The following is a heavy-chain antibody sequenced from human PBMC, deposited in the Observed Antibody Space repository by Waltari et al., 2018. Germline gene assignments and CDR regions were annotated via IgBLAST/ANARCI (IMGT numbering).Heavy chain of an antibody. V-gene: IGHV4-39*01. CDR1: GGSISSRSYY. CDR2: IYYSGST. Sequence: QLQLQESGPGLVKPSETLSFTCTVSGGSISSRSYYGGWIRQPPGKGLEWIGSIYYSGSTYYNPSLKSRVTISVDTSKNQFSLKLSSVTAADTAVYYCATKRESSASGFDYWGQGTLVTVSS. D-gene: IGHD6-19*01. CDR3: ATKRESSASGFDY. J-gene: IGHJ4*02.